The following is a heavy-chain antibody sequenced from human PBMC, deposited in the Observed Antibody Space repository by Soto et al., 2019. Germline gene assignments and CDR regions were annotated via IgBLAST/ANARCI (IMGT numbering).Heavy chain of an antibody. CDR1: GDSISSFY. CDR3: ARRNGDYVWRFDS. V-gene: IGHV4-59*08. CDR2: IYYSGSS. D-gene: IGHD4-17*01. Sequence: QVHLQESGPGLVKPSETLSLTCNVSGDSISSFYWSWIRQPPGKGLEWIGYIYYSGSSNYNPSLKCRVTMSVDTSRNQFSLKLSSVTAADTAVYYCARRNGDYVWRFDSWGQGTRVTVSS. J-gene: IGHJ5*01.